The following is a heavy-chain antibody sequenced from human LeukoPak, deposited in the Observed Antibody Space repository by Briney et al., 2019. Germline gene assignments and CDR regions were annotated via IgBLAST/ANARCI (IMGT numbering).Heavy chain of an antibody. CDR2: ISAYNGNT. Sequence: GASVKVSCKASGYTFTSYGISWVRQAPGQGLEWMGWISAYNGNTNYAQKLQGRVTMTTDTSTSTAYMELRSLRSDDTAVYYCARGGSMVRGVFSRYYMDVWGKGTTVTISS. J-gene: IGHJ6*03. V-gene: IGHV1-18*01. CDR3: ARGGSMVRGVFSRYYMDV. CDR1: GYTFTSYG. D-gene: IGHD3-10*01.